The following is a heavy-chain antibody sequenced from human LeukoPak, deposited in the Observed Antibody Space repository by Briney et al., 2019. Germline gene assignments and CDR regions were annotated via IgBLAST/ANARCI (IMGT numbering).Heavy chain of an antibody. D-gene: IGHD2-2*03. V-gene: IGHV1-2*02. Sequence: WASVKVSCKASGYTFTGYYMHWVRQAPGQGLEWMGWINPNSGGTNYAQKFQGRVTMTRDTSISTAYMELSRLRSDDTAVYYCARGLRVDIVVVPAGHRSDPWGQGTLVTVSS. CDR1: GYTFTGYY. CDR3: ARGLRVDIVVVPAGHRSDP. CDR2: INPNSGGT. J-gene: IGHJ5*02.